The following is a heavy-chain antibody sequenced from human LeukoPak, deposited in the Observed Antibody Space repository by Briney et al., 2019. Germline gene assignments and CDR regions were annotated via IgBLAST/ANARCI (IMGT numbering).Heavy chain of an antibody. V-gene: IGHV4-59*08. CDR2: IHHSGGT. D-gene: IGHD3-22*01. Sequence: SETLSLTCTVSVDSIRNKYWSWLRQRPGKGLEWFGFIHHSGGTNYNPSFKSRFTISVDTSKNQYSLKLSSVTAADAAVYYCARHASVVKAYYPWFDPWGQGTLVTVSS. J-gene: IGHJ5*02. CDR3: ARHASVVKAYYPWFDP. CDR1: VDSIRNKY.